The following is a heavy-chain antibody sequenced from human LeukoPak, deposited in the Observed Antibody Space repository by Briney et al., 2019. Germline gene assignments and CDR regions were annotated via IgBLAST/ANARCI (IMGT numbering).Heavy chain of an antibody. Sequence: PGGSLKLSCAASGFTVSSNYMSWVRQAPGKGLEWVSVIYSGGSTYYADSVKGRFTISRDNSKNTLYLQMNSLRAEDTAVNYCAKSGRAYGSGSYYNDYWGQGTLVTVSS. V-gene: IGHV3-53*01. CDR3: AKSGRAYGSGSYYNDY. CDR1: GFTVSSNY. D-gene: IGHD3-10*01. J-gene: IGHJ4*02. CDR2: IYSGGST.